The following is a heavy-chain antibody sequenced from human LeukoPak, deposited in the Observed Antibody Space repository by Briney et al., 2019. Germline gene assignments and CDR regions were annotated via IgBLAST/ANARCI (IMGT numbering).Heavy chain of an antibody. D-gene: IGHD1-26*01. Sequence: GASVRVSCKASGHPFPGYFMHWVRQAPGQGLEWMGWINPNSGGTNYAQKFQGRVTMTRDTSISTAYMELSRLRSDDTAVYYCARDPYSGSYSTIVDYWGQGTLVTVSS. CDR2: INPNSGGT. CDR3: ARDPYSGSYSTIVDY. CDR1: GHPFPGYF. J-gene: IGHJ4*02. V-gene: IGHV1-2*02.